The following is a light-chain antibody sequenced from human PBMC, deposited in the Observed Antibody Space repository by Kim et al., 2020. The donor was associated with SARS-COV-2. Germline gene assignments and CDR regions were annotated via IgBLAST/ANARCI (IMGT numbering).Light chain of an antibody. Sequence: GQVVPNLRTGTSTDVGGYNYVSWYQQYPGKAPKLMIYEVNKRPSGVPDRFSGSKSGNTASLTVSGLQADDEADYYCSSYGGNNNLVFGGGTQLTVL. CDR1: STDVGGYNY. J-gene: IGLJ3*02. V-gene: IGLV2-8*01. CDR3: SSYGGNNNLV. CDR2: EVN.